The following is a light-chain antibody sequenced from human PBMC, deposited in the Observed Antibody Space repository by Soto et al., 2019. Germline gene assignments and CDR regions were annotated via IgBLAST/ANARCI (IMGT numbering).Light chain of an antibody. CDR3: QQYGGSPRT. CDR2: DAS. Sequence: EILLTQSPVTLSLSAGERATLSCRASQSVSSSYLAWYQQKPGQAPRLLIFDASSRATGIPDRFSGSGSGTDFTLTITRLEPEDFAVYYCQQYGGSPRTFGQGTRLEIK. J-gene: IGKJ5*01. V-gene: IGKV3-20*01. CDR1: QSVSSSY.